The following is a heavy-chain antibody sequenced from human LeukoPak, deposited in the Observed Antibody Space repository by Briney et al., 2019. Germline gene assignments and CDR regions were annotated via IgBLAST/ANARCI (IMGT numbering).Heavy chain of an antibody. CDR2: IHNSGNT. V-gene: IGHV4-59*12. CDR3: ARTDYSNTNWFDP. J-gene: IGHJ5*02. D-gene: IGHD4-11*01. Sequence: SETLSLTCTVSGGSLSSYYWSWIRQPPGKGLEWIGYIHNSGNTHYNFSLKSRVTMSLDTSKNQFSLKLTSVTAADTAVYYCARTDYSNTNWFDPWGQGTLVTVSS. CDR1: GGSLSSYY.